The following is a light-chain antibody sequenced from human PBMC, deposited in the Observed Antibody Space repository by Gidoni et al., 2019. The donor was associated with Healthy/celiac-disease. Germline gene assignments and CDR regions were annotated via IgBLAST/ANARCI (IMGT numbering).Light chain of an antibody. Sequence: QSVLTQPPSASGTPGQRVTIPCSGSSANIGSNTVNWYQQLPGTAPKLLIYSNHQRPSGVPDRFSGSKSGTSASLAISGLQSEDEADYYCAAWDDSLNGGVFGGGTKLTVL. V-gene: IGLV1-44*01. CDR1: SANIGSNT. CDR2: SNH. J-gene: IGLJ3*02. CDR3: AAWDDSLNGGV.